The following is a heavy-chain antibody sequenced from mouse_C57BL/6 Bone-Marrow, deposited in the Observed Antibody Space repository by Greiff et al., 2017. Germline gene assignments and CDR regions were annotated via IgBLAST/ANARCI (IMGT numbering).Heavy chain of an antibody. Sequence: VQLQQSGAELVRPGASVKLSCTASGFNIKDDYMHWVKQRPEQGLEWIGWIDPENGDTEYASKFQGKATITADTSSNTAYLQLSSLTSEDTAVYYCTRWYFDYWGQGTTLTVSS. CDR1: GFNIKDDY. CDR2: IDPENGDT. V-gene: IGHV14-4*01. J-gene: IGHJ2*01. D-gene: IGHD2-3*01. CDR3: TRWYFDY.